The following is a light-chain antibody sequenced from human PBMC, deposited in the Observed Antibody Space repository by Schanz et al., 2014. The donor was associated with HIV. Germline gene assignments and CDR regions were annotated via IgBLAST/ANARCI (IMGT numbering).Light chain of an antibody. Sequence: ENALTQSPGILSLSPGERVTLSCRASQSVSSSLAWYQQKPGQAPRLLIYDASNRATGVPDRFSGSGSGTDFTLTISRLEPEDFAVYYCQQYGSSSPWTFGQGTKVEIK. CDR2: DAS. CDR3: QQYGSSSPWT. V-gene: IGKV3-20*01. CDR1: QSVSSS. J-gene: IGKJ1*01.